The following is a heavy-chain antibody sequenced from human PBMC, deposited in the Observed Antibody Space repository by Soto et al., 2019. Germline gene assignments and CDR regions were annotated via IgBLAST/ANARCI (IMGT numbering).Heavy chain of an antibody. CDR2: ISSSGSTI. Sequence: QVQLVESGGGLIKPGGSLRLSCAASGFTCSDYYMSWIRQAPGKGLEWVSYISSSGSTIYYADSVKGRFTISRDNAKNSLYLQINSLRAEDTAVYYCARDGKMVRYYYYYYMDVWGKGTTVPVSS. J-gene: IGHJ6*03. CDR3: ARDGKMVRYYYYYYMDV. V-gene: IGHV3-11*01. D-gene: IGHD5-18*01. CDR1: GFTCSDYY.